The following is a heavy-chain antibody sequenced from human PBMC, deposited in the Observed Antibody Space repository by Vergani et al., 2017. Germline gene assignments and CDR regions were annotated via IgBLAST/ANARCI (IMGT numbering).Heavy chain of an antibody. CDR2: IHSSGTT. CDR1: GGSITSGSFY. CDR3: ARDSWTSELRGVYWFDT. D-gene: IGHD3-10*01. V-gene: IGHV4-61*02. J-gene: IGHJ5*02. Sequence: QVQLQESGPGLVKPSETLSLTCTVSGGSITSGSFYWSWIRQPAGKGLEWIGRIHSSGTTHYNPSLKSRVTLSVDTSKNQLSLRMTSVTAADTAVYYCARDSWTSELRGVYWFDTWGQGTLVSVSS.